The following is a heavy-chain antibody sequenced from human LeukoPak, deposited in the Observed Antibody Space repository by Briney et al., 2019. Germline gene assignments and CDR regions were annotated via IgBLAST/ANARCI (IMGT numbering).Heavy chain of an antibody. V-gene: IGHV3-15*01. CDR1: GLTFSNVW. CDR3: TTDFIDSYYDSSGYSRTFDN. Sequence: GRSLRLSCAVSGLTFSNVWISWVRQAPGTGREWVCRIKSKIEVGTKDYAAPVKGRFPIPGADSKNTLYLQMNRLKPEDTAVYYCTTDFIDSYYDSSGYSRTFDNWGQGTLVTVS. D-gene: IGHD3-22*01. J-gene: IGHJ4*02. CDR2: IKSKIEVGTK.